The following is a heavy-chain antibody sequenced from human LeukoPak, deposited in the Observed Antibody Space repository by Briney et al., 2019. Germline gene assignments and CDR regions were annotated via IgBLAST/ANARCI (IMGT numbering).Heavy chain of an antibody. CDR3: AMVRGRYRRFDP. CDR1: GVSISRYY. J-gene: IGHJ5*02. Sequence: PSETLSLTCTVSGVSISRYYWSWLRQPPGKGLEWIGYIYYSGSTNYNPSLKSRVTISVDTSKNQFSLKLSSVTAADTAVCYCAMVRGRYRRFDPWGQGTLVTVSS. CDR2: IYYSGST. V-gene: IGHV4-59*01. D-gene: IGHD3-10*01.